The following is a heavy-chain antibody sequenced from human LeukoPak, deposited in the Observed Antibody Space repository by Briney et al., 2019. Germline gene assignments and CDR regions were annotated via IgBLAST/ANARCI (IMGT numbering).Heavy chain of an antibody. CDR3: AKVGLGTMIVNY. CDR1: GFAFSSYA. D-gene: IGHD3-22*01. J-gene: IGHJ4*02. CDR2: ISGSGGST. V-gene: IGHV3-23*01. Sequence: GGSLRLSCAASGFAFSSYAMSWVRQAPGKGLEWVSAISGSGGSTYYADSVKGRFTISRDNSKNTLYLQMNSLRAEDTAVYYCAKVGLGTMIVNYWGQGTLVTVSS.